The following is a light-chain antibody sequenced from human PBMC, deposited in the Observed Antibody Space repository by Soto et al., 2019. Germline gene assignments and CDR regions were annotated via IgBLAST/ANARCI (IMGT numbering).Light chain of an antibody. CDR1: QRIDNRY. J-gene: IGKJ1*01. V-gene: IGKV3-20*01. Sequence: EIVLTQSPGTLSSSPGERATLSCRASQRIDNRYLAWYQHKPGQAPRLLIYATSSSATGIPVRFGGSGSGTDFTLTINCLEPEDFAVYYCQQYFGSSGTFGQGTKV. CDR3: QQYFGSSGT. CDR2: ATS.